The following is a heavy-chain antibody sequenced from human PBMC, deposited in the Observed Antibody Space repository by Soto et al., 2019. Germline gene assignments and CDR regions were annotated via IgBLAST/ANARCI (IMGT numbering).Heavy chain of an antibody. CDR1: GFTFSSYS. V-gene: IGHV3-21*01. D-gene: IGHD3-3*01. CDR3: AGGLAYYDFWSGWDV. J-gene: IGHJ6*04. Sequence: EVQLVESGGGLVKPGGSLRLSCAASGFTFSSYSMNWVRQAPGKGLEWVSSISSSSSYIYYADSVKGRFTISRDNAKNSLYLQMNSLRAEDTAVYYCAGGLAYYDFWSGWDVWGKGTTVTVSS. CDR2: ISSSSSYI.